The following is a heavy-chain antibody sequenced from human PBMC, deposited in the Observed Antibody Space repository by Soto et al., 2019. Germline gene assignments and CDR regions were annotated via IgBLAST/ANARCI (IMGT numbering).Heavy chain of an antibody. CDR2: INTRFGDT. V-gene: IGHV1-2*02. Sequence: VQLVQSGAEVKEPGDSVRVSCEASGYTFTSYYMHWVRQAPGQGLEWMGWINTRFGDTTYAQDFQGRVSMTRDMYINPVYMELSRLTSDDTAIYYCARNMDYYYGPGSGNGHGFWGQGTTVTVFS. CDR3: ARNMDYYYGPGSGNGHGF. CDR1: GYTFTSYY. D-gene: IGHD3-10*01. J-gene: IGHJ6*02.